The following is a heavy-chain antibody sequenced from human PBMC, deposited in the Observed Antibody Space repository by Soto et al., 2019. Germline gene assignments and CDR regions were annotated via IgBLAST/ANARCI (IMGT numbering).Heavy chain of an antibody. CDR3: AREAGYCSRTSCYRRAYDT. V-gene: IGHV3-74*03. Sequence: GGSLRLSCAASGFTFSGHWMHWVRQVPGKGLEWVSRINTDGGSSAYADSVKGRFTISRDNAKNTLYLQMKGLRAEDTAVYYCAREAGYCSRTSCYRRAYDTWGQGTTVTVSS. D-gene: IGHD2-2*01. CDR1: GFTFSGHW. J-gene: IGHJ3*02. CDR2: INTDGGSS.